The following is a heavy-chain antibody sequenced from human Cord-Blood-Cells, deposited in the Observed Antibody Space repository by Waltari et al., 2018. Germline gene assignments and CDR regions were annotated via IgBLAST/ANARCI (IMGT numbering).Heavy chain of an antibody. V-gene: IGHV1-69*01. Sequence: QVQLVQSGAEVKKPGSSVKVSGKASGGTCSSYAISWVRQAPGQGLEWMGGIIPIFGTANYAQKFQGRVTITADESTSTAYMELSSLRSEDTAVYYCARSRYLWFGELLNFDYWGQGTLVTVSS. CDR1: GGTCSSYA. CDR3: ARSRYLWFGELLNFDY. D-gene: IGHD3-10*01. J-gene: IGHJ4*02. CDR2: IIPIFGTA.